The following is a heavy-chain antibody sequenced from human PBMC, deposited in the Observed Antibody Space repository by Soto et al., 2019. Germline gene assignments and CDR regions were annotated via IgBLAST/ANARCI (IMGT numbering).Heavy chain of an antibody. D-gene: IGHD3-10*01. J-gene: IGHJ1*01. CDR2: IYWDDDK. CDR1: GFLLSTSGVG. CDR3: AHTPEGASRIRGTGRYFQH. V-gene: IGHV2-5*02. Sequence: QITLKESGPTLVKPTQTLTLTCTFSGFLLSTSGVGVAWIRQPPGKALEWLSLIYWDDDKRYSPSLKSRLTITTDTAKNQVVLTMTSMDPVDTATYYCAHTPEGASRIRGTGRYFQHWGQGTLVTVS.